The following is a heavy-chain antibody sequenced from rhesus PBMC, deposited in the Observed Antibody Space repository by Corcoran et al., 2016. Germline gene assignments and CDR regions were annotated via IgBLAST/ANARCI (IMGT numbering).Heavy chain of an antibody. Sequence: QVQLQESGPGLVKPVEPLALTCAVSGGSSRSNYCSWIRRPPGEGPEWIGSIYGTGSSTNYNPSLKSRVTLSVDTSTNQFSLKLSSVAAAATALYYCARGGGKRYWYFDLWGPGTPITISS. CDR3: ARGGGKRYWYFDL. CDR2: IYGTGSST. V-gene: IGHV4S11*01. D-gene: IGHD1-44*01. CDR1: GGSSRSNY. J-gene: IGHJ2*01.